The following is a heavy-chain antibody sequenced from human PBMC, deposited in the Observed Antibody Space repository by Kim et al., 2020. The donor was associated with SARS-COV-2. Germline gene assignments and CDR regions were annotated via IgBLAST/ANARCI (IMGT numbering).Heavy chain of an antibody. J-gene: IGHJ5*02. D-gene: IGHD3-9*01. Sequence: SVKVSCKASGGTFSSYAISWVRQAPGQGLEWMGRIIPILGIANYAQKFQGRVTITADKSTSTAYMELSSLRSEDTAVYYCASCTYYDILTGYQNWFDPWGQGTLVTVSS. V-gene: IGHV1-69*04. CDR3: ASCTYYDILTGYQNWFDP. CDR1: GGTFSSYA. CDR2: IIPILGIA.